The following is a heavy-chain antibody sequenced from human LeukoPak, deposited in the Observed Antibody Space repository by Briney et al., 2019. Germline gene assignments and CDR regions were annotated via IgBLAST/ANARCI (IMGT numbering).Heavy chain of an antibody. D-gene: IGHD6-19*01. CDR1: GDSFTSVTDY. CDR3: ARAPRAVAGTRDWYFDL. V-gene: IGHV4-39*07. CDR2: GDYSGGT. J-gene: IGHJ2*01. Sequence: PSETLSLTCTVSGDSFTSVTDYWAWIRQPPGKGLEWIATGDYSGGTYYNPSLESRVAISADMSKNQISLQLTSVTGADTAVYYCARAPRAVAGTRDWYFDLWGRGTLVTVSS.